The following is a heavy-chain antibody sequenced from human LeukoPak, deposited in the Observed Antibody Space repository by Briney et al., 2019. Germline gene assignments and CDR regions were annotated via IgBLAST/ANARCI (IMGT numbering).Heavy chain of an antibody. Sequence: GGSLGLSCAASGFTFDDYGMSWVRQAPGKGLEWVSGINWNGGSTDYADSVKGRFTISRDNAKNSLYLQMNSLRAEGTAVYYCARDDSPFDYWGQGTLVTVSS. D-gene: IGHD4-11*01. J-gene: IGHJ4*02. V-gene: IGHV3-20*04. CDR2: INWNGGST. CDR1: GFTFDDYG. CDR3: ARDDSPFDY.